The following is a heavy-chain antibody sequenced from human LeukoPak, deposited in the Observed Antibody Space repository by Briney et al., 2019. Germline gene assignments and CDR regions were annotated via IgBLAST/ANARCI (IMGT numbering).Heavy chain of an antibody. CDR2: INPSGGST. D-gene: IGHD4-17*01. CDR1: GYTFTSYY. CDR3: ATHLDYGDHVSAPDY. J-gene: IGHJ4*02. Sequence: ASVKVSCKASGYTFTSYYMHWVRQAPGQGLEWMGIINPSGGSTSYAQKFQGRVTMTRDTSTSTVYMELSSLRSEDTAVYYCATHLDYGDHVSAPDYWGQGTLVTVSS. V-gene: IGHV1-46*01.